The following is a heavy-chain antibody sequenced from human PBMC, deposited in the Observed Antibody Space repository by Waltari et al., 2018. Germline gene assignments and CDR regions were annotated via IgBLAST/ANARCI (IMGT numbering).Heavy chain of an antibody. D-gene: IGHD6-19*01. Sequence: EVQLLESGGGLVQPGGSLRLSCAASGFTFSSYAMSWVRQAPGKGLEWVSAISGSGGRTYYADSVKGRFTFSRDNSKNTLYLQMNSLRAEDTAVYYCAKDQVSSGWYAAGYYYGMDVWGQGTTVTVSS. CDR2: ISGSGGRT. V-gene: IGHV3-23*01. CDR1: GFTFSSYA. J-gene: IGHJ6*02. CDR3: AKDQVSSGWYAAGYYYGMDV.